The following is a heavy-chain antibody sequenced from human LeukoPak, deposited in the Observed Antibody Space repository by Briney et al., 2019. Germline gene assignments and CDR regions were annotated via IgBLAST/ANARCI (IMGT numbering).Heavy chain of an antibody. CDR1: GFTVSSDC. CDR3: ARARHSSGWVNWFDP. J-gene: IGHJ5*02. CDR2: IYSGGNT. Sequence: GGSLRLSCAASGFTVSSDCMIWVRQAPGKGLEWVSIIYSGGNTYYADSVKGRFTISRDDSKNTLYLQMNSLRAEDTAVYYCARARHSSGWVNWFDPWGQGTLVTVSS. V-gene: IGHV3-66*01. D-gene: IGHD6-19*01.